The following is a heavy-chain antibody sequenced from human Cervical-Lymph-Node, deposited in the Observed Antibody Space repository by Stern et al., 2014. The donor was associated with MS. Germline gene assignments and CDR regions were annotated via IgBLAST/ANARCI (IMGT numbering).Heavy chain of an antibody. CDR1: GGTFSTYT. CDR3: ARARQRHEYGDYVLEY. V-gene: IGHV1-69*04. J-gene: IGHJ4*02. Sequence: QVQLVQSGAEVKKPGSSVKVSCKTSGGTFSTYTISWVRQAPGQGLEWMGRIVPILGLGTYAQEFQGRVTITADTSTNTAYMELSSLRTDDTAVYYCARARQRHEYGDYVLEYWGQGTLVTVSS. CDR2: IVPILGLG. D-gene: IGHD4-17*01.